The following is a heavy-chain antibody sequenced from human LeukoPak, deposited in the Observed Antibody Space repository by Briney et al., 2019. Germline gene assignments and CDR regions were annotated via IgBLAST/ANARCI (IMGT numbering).Heavy chain of an antibody. CDR1: GIXVSSNY. J-gene: IGHJ4*02. CDR3: AKGFHTVTTGD. V-gene: IGHV3-66*01. CDR2: IYSGGST. Sequence: GGSLRLSCEASGIXVSSNYISWVRQAPGKGLEWVSVIYSGGSTYYADSVKGRFTISRDNSKNTLFLQMNSLRAEDTAVYYCAKGFHTVTTGDWGQGTLVTVSS. D-gene: IGHD4-11*01.